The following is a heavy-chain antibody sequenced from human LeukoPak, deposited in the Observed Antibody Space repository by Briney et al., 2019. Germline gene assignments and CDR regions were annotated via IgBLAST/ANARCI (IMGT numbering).Heavy chain of an antibody. CDR2: INHSGGT. D-gene: IGHD3-3*01. J-gene: IGHJ4*02. CDR1: GGSFSGHY. Sequence: PSETLSLTCAVYGGSFSGHYWSWIRQPPGKGLEWIGEINHSGGTNYNPSLKSRVTVSVDTSNNQFSLKLNSVTAADTAVYYCARRPTFGVVIRHFDFWGQGTPVTVSS. CDR3: ARRPTFGVVIRHFDF. V-gene: IGHV4-34*01.